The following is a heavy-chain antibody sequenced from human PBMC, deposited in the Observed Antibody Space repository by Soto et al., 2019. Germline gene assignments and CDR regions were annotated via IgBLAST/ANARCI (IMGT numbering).Heavy chain of an antibody. CDR3: ASKNSPGYSSVGFDY. V-gene: IGHV4-4*02. Sequence: SETLSLTCAVSGGSISSSNWWSWVRQPPGKGLEWIGEIYHSGSTNYNPSLKSRVTISVDKSKNQFSLKLSSVTAADTAVYYCASKNSPGYSSVGFDYWGQGTLVTVSS. CDR1: GGSISSSNW. J-gene: IGHJ4*02. CDR2: IYHSGST. D-gene: IGHD6-19*01.